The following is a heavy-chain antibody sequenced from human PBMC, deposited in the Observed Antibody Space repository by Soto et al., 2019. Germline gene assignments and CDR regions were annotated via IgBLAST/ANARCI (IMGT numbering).Heavy chain of an antibody. V-gene: IGHV4-39*02. CDR3: ARDHPHSYGIYYFDY. Sequence: SETLSLTCTVSGGSISSSPYYWVWIRQPPGRGLEWVGGIYYGGSTYYNPSLNSRVTISVDTSKNQFSLKLSSVTAADTAVYYCARDHPHSYGIYYFDYWGQGTLVTVSS. CDR1: GGSISSSPYY. D-gene: IGHD5-18*01. J-gene: IGHJ4*02. CDR2: IYYGGST.